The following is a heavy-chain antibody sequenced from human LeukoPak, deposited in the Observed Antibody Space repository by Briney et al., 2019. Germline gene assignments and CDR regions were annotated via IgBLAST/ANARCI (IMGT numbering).Heavy chain of an antibody. V-gene: IGHV4-39*01. CDR3: ARHPNKRFLEWLLYFDY. CDR1: GGSIRSSYYY. J-gene: IGHJ4*02. Sequence: KPSETLSLTCTVSGGSIRSSYYYWGWIRQPPGKGLEWIGSIYYSGSTYYNPSLKSRVTISVDTSKNQFSLELSSVTAADTAVYYCARHPNKRFLEWLLYFDYWGQGTLVTVSS. D-gene: IGHD3-3*01. CDR2: IYYSGST.